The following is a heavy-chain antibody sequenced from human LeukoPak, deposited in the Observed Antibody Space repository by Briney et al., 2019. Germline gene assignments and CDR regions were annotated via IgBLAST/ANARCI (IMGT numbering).Heavy chain of an antibody. CDR1: GFTFSSYA. CDR2: IGGSGGSP. CDR3: AKGGYCSGGSCYMKHYYYYMDV. Sequence: GGSLRLSCAASGFTFSSYAMHWVRQAPGKGLEWVSVIGGSGGSPYYADSVKGRFTISRDNSKNSLYLQMNSLRAEDTALYYCAKGGYCSGGSCYMKHYYYYMDVWGKGTTVTVSS. J-gene: IGHJ6*03. D-gene: IGHD2-15*01. V-gene: IGHV3-43*02.